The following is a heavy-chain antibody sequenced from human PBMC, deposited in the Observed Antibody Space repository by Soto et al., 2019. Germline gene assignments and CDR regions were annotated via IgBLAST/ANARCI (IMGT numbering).Heavy chain of an antibody. V-gene: IGHV3-7*01. CDR1: GFTFSSYW. J-gene: IGHJ6*02. CDR3: ARDYQDNWNYGYYYYGMDV. D-gene: IGHD1-7*01. Sequence: VGSLRLSCAASGFTFSSYWMSWVRQAPGKGLEWVANIKQDGSEKYYVDSVKGRFTISRDNAKNSLYLQMNSLRAEDTAVHYCARDYQDNWNYGYYYYGMDVWGQGTTLTVSS. CDR2: IKQDGSEK.